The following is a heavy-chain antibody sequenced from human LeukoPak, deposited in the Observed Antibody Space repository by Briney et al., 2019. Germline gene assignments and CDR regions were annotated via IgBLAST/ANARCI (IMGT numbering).Heavy chain of an antibody. Sequence: SETLSLTCTVSGGSISSSSYYWGWIRQPPGKGLEWIGSIYYSGSTYYNPSLKSRVTISVDTSKNQFSLKLSSVTAADTAVYYCASLSRWELQYFDYWGQGTLVTVSS. J-gene: IGHJ4*02. CDR1: GGSISSSSYY. V-gene: IGHV4-39*01. CDR3: ASLSRWELQYFDY. CDR2: IYYSGST. D-gene: IGHD1-26*01.